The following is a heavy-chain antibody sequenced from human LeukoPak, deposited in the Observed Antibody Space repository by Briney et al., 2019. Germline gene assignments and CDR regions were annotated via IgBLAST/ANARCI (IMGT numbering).Heavy chain of an antibody. CDR3: ARHYGP. D-gene: IGHD3-16*01. Sequence: PSETLSLTCTVSDDSVSSDNYYWSWLRQPPGKGLEWIGYVYYSGSTNYNPSLKSRVTISVDTSKNQFSLKLSSVTAADTAVYYCARHYGPWGQGTLVTVSS. V-gene: IGHV4-61*01. CDR1: DDSVSSDNYY. J-gene: IGHJ5*02. CDR2: VYYSGST.